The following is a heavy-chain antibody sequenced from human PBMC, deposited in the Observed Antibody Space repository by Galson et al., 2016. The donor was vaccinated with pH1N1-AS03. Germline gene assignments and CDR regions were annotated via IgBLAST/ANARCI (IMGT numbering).Heavy chain of an antibody. J-gene: IGHJ4*02. CDR2: ISKDARGK. CDR1: GFTFSNSG. CDR3: AKMLRGITAVGVES. D-gene: IGHD3-10*01. Sequence: SLRLSCAASGFTFSNSGMHWVRQPPGKGLEWVAVISKDARGKFYADSVKGRFTISRDNSNNTVYLHMNSLRTEDTAFYYCAKMLRGITAVGVESWGQGILVIVSS. V-gene: IGHV3-30*18.